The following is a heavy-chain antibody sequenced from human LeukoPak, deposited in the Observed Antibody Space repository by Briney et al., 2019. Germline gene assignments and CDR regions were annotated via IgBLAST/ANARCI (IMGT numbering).Heavy chain of an antibody. CDR3: ARGDDFWSGYWLDY. Sequence: SETLSLTCAVYGGSFSGYYWSWIRQPPGKGLEWIGEINHSGSTNYNPSLKSRVTISVDTSKNQFPLKLSSVTAADTAVYYCARGDDFWSGYWLDYWGQGTLVTVSS. D-gene: IGHD3-3*01. CDR1: GGSFSGYY. J-gene: IGHJ4*02. V-gene: IGHV4-34*01. CDR2: INHSGST.